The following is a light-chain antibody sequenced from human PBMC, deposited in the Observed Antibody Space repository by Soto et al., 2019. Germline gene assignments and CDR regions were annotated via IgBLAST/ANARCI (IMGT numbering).Light chain of an antibody. V-gene: IGKV3-20*01. CDR2: DAS. CDR1: QSVSSY. Sequence: IVLTQSPGTLSLSPGERASLSCRASQSVSSYLAWYQQKPGQAPRLLIYDASSRATGIPDRFSGSGSGTDFTLTISRLEPEDFAVYYCQQYASSPRTFGQGTKVDIK. J-gene: IGKJ1*01. CDR3: QQYASSPRT.